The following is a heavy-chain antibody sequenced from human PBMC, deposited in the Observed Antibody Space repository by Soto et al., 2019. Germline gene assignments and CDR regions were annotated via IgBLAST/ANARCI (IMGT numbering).Heavy chain of an antibody. J-gene: IGHJ5*02. V-gene: IGHV4-59*08. CDR3: ARSRGCSGGSCYSQGPGWFDP. D-gene: IGHD2-15*01. Sequence: PSETLSLTCTVSGGSISSYYWSWIRQPPGKGLEWIGYIYYSGSTNYNPSLKSRVTISVDTSKNQFSLKLSSVTAADTAVYYCARSRGCSGGSCYSQGPGWFDPWGQGTLVTVSS. CDR2: IYYSGST. CDR1: GGSISSYY.